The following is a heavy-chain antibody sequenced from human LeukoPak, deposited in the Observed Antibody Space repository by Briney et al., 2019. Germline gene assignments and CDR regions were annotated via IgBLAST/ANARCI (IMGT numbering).Heavy chain of an antibody. D-gene: IGHD5-24*01. Sequence: PGGSLRLSCAASGFTFTSYGMHWVRQAPGKGLEWVAVIWYDGSDKYYADSVKGRFTISRDNSKNTLYLQMNSLRLEDTAVYYCARDRYRGYNYFDYWGPGTLVTASS. V-gene: IGHV3-33*08. CDR2: IWYDGSDK. J-gene: IGHJ4*02. CDR3: ARDRYRGYNYFDY. CDR1: GFTFTSYG.